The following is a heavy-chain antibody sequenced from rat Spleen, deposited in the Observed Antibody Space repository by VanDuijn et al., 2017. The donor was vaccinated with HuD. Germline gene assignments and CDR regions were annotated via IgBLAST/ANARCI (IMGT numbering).Heavy chain of an antibody. CDR3: ATEPLNYGGPHWFAY. J-gene: IGHJ3*01. CDR1: GLTFSYYG. CDR2: ISPDGANT. V-gene: IGHV5-19*01. Sequence: EVQLVESGGDLVQPGRSLILSCAASGLTFSYYGINWIRQPPTKGLEWVASISPDGANTYYQDSVKGRFTISRDNAKRTLYLQMDSLRSEDTATYYCATEPLNYGGPHWFAYWGQGTLVTVSS. D-gene: IGHD1-11*01.